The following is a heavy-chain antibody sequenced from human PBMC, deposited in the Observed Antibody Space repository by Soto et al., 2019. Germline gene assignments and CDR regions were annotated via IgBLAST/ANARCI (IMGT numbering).Heavy chain of an antibody. D-gene: IGHD4-17*01. CDR3: ARFEFYGDYRISLYYYGMDV. CDR1: GDSVSSNSAA. Sequence: PSQTLSLTCAISGDSVSSNSAAWNWIRQSPSRGLEWLGRTYYRSKWYNDYAVSVKSRITINPDTSKNQFSLQLNSATPEDTAVYYCARFEFYGDYRISLYYYGMDVWGQGTTLTVSS. CDR2: TYYRSKWYN. J-gene: IGHJ6*02. V-gene: IGHV6-1*01.